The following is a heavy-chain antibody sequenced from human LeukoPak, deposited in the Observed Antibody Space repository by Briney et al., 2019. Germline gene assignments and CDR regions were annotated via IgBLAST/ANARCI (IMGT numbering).Heavy chain of an antibody. CDR1: GFTFSDYY. V-gene: IGHV3-11*01. J-gene: IGHJ5*02. Sequence: GGSLRLSCAASGFTFSDYYMSWIRQAPGKGLEWVSYISSSGSTIYYADSVKGRFTISRDNAKNSLYLQMNSLRAEDTAVYYCARRGVRSVAPNWFDPWGQGTLVTVSS. CDR3: ARRGVRSVAPNWFDP. D-gene: IGHD6-19*01. CDR2: ISSSGSTI.